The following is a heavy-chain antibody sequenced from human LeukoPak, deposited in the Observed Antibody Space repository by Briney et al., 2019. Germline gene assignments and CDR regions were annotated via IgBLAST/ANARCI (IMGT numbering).Heavy chain of an antibody. V-gene: IGHV2-70*11. CDR2: IDWDDAK. CDR3: ARTPGIAAAYFDY. D-gene: IGHD6-13*01. CDR1: GFSLSTSGMC. J-gene: IGHJ4*02. Sequence: SGPALVKSTETLTLTCTFSGFSLSTSGMCVSWIRQPPGKALEWLARIDWDDAKYYSTSLKTRHTISKDTSKNQVVLTMTNMDPVDTATYYCARTPGIAAAYFDYWGQGTLVTVSS.